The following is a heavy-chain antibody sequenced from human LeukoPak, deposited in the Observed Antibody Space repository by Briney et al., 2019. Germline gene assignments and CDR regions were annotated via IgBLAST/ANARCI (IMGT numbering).Heavy chain of an antibody. CDR2: INHSGST. J-gene: IGHJ4*02. CDR3: ARGGNIAARRAVLDY. Sequence: SETLSLTCAVYGGSFSGYYWSWIRQPPGKGLEWIGEINHSGSTNYNPSLKSRVTISVDTSKNQFSLKLSSVTAADTAVYYCARGGNIAARRAVLDYWGQGTLVTVSS. D-gene: IGHD6-6*01. V-gene: IGHV4-34*01. CDR1: GGSFSGYY.